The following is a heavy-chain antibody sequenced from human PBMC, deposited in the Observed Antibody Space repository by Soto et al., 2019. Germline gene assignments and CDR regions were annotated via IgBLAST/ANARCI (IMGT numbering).Heavy chain of an antibody. D-gene: IGHD6-13*01. CDR3: ARWAAAGTNWFDP. CDR1: GYTFTGYY. J-gene: IGHJ5*02. V-gene: IGHV1-2*04. CDR2: INPNSGGT. Sequence: ASVKVSCKASGYTFTGYYMHWVRQAPGQGLEWMGWINPNSGGTNYAQKFQGWVTMTRDTSISTAYMELSRLRSDDTAVYYCARWAAAGTNWFDPWGQGTLVTVSS.